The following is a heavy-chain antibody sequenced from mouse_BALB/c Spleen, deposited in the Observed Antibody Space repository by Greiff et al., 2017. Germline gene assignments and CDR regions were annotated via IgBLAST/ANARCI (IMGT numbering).Heavy chain of an antibody. V-gene: IGHV1-31*01. J-gene: IGHJ4*01. CDR2: INPYSGAT. D-gene: IGHD2-13*01. Sequence: EVKLQESGPELVKPGASVKISCKASGYSFTGYYMHWVKQSHVKSLEWVGRINPYSGATSYNQNFKDKASLTVDKSSSTAYMELHSLTSEDSAFYYCARYGDYDALDYWGQGTSVTVSS. CDR3: ARYGDYDALDY. CDR1: GYSFTGYY.